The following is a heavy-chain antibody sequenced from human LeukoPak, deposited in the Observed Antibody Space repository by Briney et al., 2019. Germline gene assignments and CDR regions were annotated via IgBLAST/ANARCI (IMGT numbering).Heavy chain of an antibody. J-gene: IGHJ5*02. Sequence: PSETLSLTCTVSGGSISSYYWSWIRQPPGKGLEWIGYIYYSGSTNYNPSLKSRVTISVDTSKNQFSLKLSSVTAADTAVYYCARSVVDSSGYPNWFDPWGQGTLVTVSS. D-gene: IGHD3-22*01. V-gene: IGHV4-59*12. CDR1: GGSISSYY. CDR2: IYYSGST. CDR3: ARSVVDSSGYPNWFDP.